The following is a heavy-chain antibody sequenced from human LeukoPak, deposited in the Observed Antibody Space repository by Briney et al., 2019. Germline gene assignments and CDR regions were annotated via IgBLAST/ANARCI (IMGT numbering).Heavy chain of an antibody. D-gene: IGHD3-22*01. J-gene: IGHJ4*02. CDR1: GYTFTSYG. V-gene: IGHV1-18*01. Sequence: ASVKVSCKASGYTFTSYGISWVRQAPGQGLEWMGWISAYNGNTNYAQKLQGRVTMTTDTSTSTAYMELRSLRSDDTAVYYCARAYYYDSSGYYNSYFDYWGQGTLVTVSS. CDR3: ARAYYYDSSGYYNSYFDY. CDR2: ISAYNGNT.